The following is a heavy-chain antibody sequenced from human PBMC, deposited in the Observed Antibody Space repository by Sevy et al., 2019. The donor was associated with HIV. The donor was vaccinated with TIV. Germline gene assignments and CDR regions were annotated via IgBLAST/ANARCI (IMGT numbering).Heavy chain of an antibody. CDR2: IWYDGSNK. J-gene: IGHJ3*02. Sequence: GGSLRLSCAASGFTFSSYGMHWVRQAPGKGLEWVAVIWYDGSNKYYADSVKGRFTISRDNSKNTLYLQMNSLRAEDTAVYCCARDGGYYDSSGYYFEAFDIWGQGTMVTVSS. D-gene: IGHD3-22*01. V-gene: IGHV3-33*01. CDR1: GFTFSSYG. CDR3: ARDGGYYDSSGYYFEAFDI.